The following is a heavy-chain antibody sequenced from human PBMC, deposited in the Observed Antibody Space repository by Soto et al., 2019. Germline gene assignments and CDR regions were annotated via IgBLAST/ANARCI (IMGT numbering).Heavy chain of an antibody. CDR1: GGSISSSSYY. J-gene: IGHJ5*02. V-gene: IGHV4-39*01. Sequence: QLQLQESGPGLVKPSETLSLTCTVSGGSISSSSYYWGWIRQPPGKGLEWIGSIYYSGSTYYNPSLXXRXTXXVDTSQTQFSLKLSSVTAADTAVYYCARGKGWFDPWGQGTLVTVSS. CDR3: ARGKGWFDP. CDR2: IYYSGST.